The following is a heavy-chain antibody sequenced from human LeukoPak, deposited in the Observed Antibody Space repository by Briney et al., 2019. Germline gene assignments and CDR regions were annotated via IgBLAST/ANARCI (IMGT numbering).Heavy chain of an antibody. CDR3: ATRSPVMPPEAFDI. J-gene: IGHJ3*02. D-gene: IGHD3-16*01. CDR2: FDPEDGET. Sequence: ASVKLSCKVSGHTLTELFMHWVRQAPGKGLEWMRGFDPEDGETIYAQKFQGRVTMTEDTSTDTAYMELSSLRSEDTAVYYCATRSPVMPPEAFDIWGQGTMVTVSS. CDR1: GHTLTELF. V-gene: IGHV1-24*01.